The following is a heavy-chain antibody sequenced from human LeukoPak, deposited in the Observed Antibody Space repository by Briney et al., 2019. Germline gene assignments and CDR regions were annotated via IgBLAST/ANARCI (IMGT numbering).Heavy chain of an antibody. V-gene: IGHV1-8*01. CDR3: AVCGGDCYWGINWFDP. CDR1: GYTFTTYE. CDR2: INPNLGNT. D-gene: IGHD2-21*02. Sequence: GASVKVSCKASGYTFTTYEINWVRQAPGQGLEWIGRINPNLGNTDYAQKFQGRVAITRNTSMSIAYMELRSLRSDDTAVYYCAVCGGDCYWGINWFDPWGQGTLVTVSS. J-gene: IGHJ5*02.